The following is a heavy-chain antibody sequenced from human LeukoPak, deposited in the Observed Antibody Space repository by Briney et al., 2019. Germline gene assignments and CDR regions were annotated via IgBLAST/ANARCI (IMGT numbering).Heavy chain of an antibody. Sequence: ASVKVSCKASGYTFTSYGINWVRKAPGQGLEWMGWISAYSGNTNYAQKLQGRVTMTTDTSTSTAYMELRSLRSDDTAVYYCARGPGGRICYYPLEDHYYYYYMDVWGKGTTVTVSS. CDR3: ARGPGGRICYYPLEDHYYYYYMDV. J-gene: IGHJ6*03. CDR1: GYTFTSYG. D-gene: IGHD3-22*01. V-gene: IGHV1-18*01. CDR2: ISAYSGNT.